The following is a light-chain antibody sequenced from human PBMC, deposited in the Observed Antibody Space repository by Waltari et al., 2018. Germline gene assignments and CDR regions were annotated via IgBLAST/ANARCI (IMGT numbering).Light chain of an antibody. Sequence: QSALTQPASVSGSPGQSITISCTGTSSDVGGYNYVSWYQQHPGKAPKLMIYDVSNRPSGVSNRFSGSKSGNTASLTISGLQAEDEADYYCSSYTSSSTHNYVF. CDR3: SSYTSSSTHNYV. CDR1: SSDVGGYNY. CDR2: DVS. V-gene: IGLV2-14*03. J-gene: IGLJ1*01.